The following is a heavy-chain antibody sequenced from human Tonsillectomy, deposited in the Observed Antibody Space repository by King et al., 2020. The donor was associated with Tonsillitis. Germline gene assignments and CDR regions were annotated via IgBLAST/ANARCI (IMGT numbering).Heavy chain of an antibody. CDR3: TTASGGYHPGLWVY. Sequence: VQLVESGGGFVKPGGSLRLSCAASGFTFNNAWMSWVRQAPGKGLEWFGRIKSKTDGGTTDCAAPVKGRFNISRDDSESTLFLQLSSLKTEDTAVYYCTTASGGYHPGLWVYWGQGTLVTVSS. CDR1: GFTFNNAW. CDR2: IKSKTDGGTT. V-gene: IGHV3-15*01. J-gene: IGHJ4*02. D-gene: IGHD1-26*01.